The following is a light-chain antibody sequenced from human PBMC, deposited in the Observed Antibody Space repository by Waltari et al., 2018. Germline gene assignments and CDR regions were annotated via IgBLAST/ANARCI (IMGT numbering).Light chain of an antibody. V-gene: IGLV2-14*03. J-gene: IGLJ2*01. CDR3: SSYTSSSTAV. Sequence: QSALTQPSSESGSPGQSLPIPCTGPSIDAGGYNYVSWYQQHPGKAPKLIIYDASNRPSGVSNRFSGSKSGNTASLTISGLQAEDEADYYCSSYTSSSTAVFGGGTKLTVL. CDR2: DAS. CDR1: SIDAGGYNY.